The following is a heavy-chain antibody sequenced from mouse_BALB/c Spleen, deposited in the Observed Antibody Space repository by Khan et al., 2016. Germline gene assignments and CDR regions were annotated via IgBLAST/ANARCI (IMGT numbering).Heavy chain of an antibody. J-gene: IGHJ3*01. CDR3: ARSYYDSCFVC. CDR2: FDHANDKT. Sequence: VQLKQSGAELVKPRASVKLSCTATGFNIKDTYMYWMIQRPEQGLEWIGRFDHANDKTKYDSKLQGKASITADTSSNTAYLQLSSLTSDGTAVYYSARSYYDSCFVCWGRGTLVTVSA. CDR1: GFNIKDTY. V-gene: IGHV14-3*02. D-gene: IGHD2-4*01.